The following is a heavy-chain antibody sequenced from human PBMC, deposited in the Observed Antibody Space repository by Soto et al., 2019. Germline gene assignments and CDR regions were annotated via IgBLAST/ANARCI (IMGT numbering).Heavy chain of an antibody. V-gene: IGHV1-18*01. D-gene: IGHD2-2*01. CDR1: GYTFTSYG. Sequence: ASVKVSCKASGYTFTSYGISWVRQAPGQGLEWMGWISAYNGNTNYAQKLQGRVTMTTDTSTSTAYMELRSLRSDDTAVYYRARDVFHMGWYQLLYARYDYWGQGTLVTVSS. J-gene: IGHJ4*02. CDR2: ISAYNGNT. CDR3: ARDVFHMGWYQLLYARYDY.